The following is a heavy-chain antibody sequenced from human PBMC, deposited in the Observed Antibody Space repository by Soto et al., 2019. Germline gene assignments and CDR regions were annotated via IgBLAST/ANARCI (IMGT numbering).Heavy chain of an antibody. Sequence: SVKVSCKASGGTFSSYAISWVRQAPGQGLEWMGGIIPIFGTANYAQKFQGRVTITADESTSTAYMELSSLRSEDTAVYYCASSIIMVRGVIDFYYEMVVLGQGTAVAVSS. CDR2: IIPIFGTA. J-gene: IGHJ6*02. D-gene: IGHD3-10*01. CDR1: GGTFSSYA. V-gene: IGHV1-69*13. CDR3: ASSIIMVRGVIDFYYEMVV.